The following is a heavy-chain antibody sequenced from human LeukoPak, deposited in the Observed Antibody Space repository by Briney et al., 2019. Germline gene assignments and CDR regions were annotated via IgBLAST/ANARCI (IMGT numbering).Heavy chain of an antibody. CDR3: AKDAYSSSSSADYFDY. V-gene: IGHV3-9*01. CDR1: GFTFDDYA. CDR2: ISWNSGSI. D-gene: IGHD6-6*01. J-gene: IGHJ4*02. Sequence: GRSLRLSRAASGFTFDDYAMHWVRQAPGKGLEWVSGISWNSGSIGYADSVKGRFTISRDNAKNSLYLQMNSLRAEDTALYYCAKDAYSSSSSADYFDYWGQGTLVTVSS.